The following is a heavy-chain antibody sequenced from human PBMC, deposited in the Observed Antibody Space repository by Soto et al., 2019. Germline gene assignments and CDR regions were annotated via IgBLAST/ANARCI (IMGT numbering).Heavy chain of an antibody. V-gene: IGHV3-23*01. CDR3: AKEPYRRYFLRVDY. D-gene: IGHD2-21*01. CDR2: ISGNGGST. CDR1: GFTFSSYA. Sequence: GGSLRLSCAASGFTFSSYAMSWVRQAPGKGLEWVSAISGNGGSTYHAESVKGRFTISRDNSKNTLYLQMNSLRAEDTAIYYCAKEPYRRYFLRVDYWGHRTLVTVSS. J-gene: IGHJ4*01.